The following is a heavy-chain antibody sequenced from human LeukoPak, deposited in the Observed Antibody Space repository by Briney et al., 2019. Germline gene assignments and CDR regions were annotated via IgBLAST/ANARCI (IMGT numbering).Heavy chain of an antibody. CDR2: ISAYNGNT. CDR3: ARSSSVTIPGYYFDY. CDR1: GYTFTSYD. D-gene: IGHD2-21*01. J-gene: IGHJ4*02. Sequence: ASVKVSCKASGYTFTSYDINWVRQAPGQGLEWMGWISAYNGNTNYAQKFQGRVTVTTDTSTSTAYMELRSLRSDDTAVYYCARSSSVTIPGYYFDYWGQGTLVTVSS. V-gene: IGHV1-18*01.